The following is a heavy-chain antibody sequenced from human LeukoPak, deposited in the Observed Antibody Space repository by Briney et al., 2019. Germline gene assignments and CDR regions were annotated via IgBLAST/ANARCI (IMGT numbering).Heavy chain of an antibody. J-gene: IGHJ4*02. CDR3: VRRTSGSYSDY. CDR1: GGSISGSSYF. Sequence: SETLSLTCTVSGGSISGSSYFWGWIRQPPGKGLEWIGSIYYSGSTTSYNPSLKSRVTISVDTSKNQFSLKLNSVTAADTAVYYCVRRTSGSYSDYWGQGTLVTVSS. CDR2: IYYSGSTT. D-gene: IGHD1-26*01. V-gene: IGHV4-39*01.